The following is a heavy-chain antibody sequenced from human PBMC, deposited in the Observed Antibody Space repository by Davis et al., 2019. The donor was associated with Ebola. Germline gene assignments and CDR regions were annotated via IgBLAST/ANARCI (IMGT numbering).Heavy chain of an antibody. CDR1: GYTFTSYA. V-gene: IGHV1-3*01. J-gene: IGHJ4*02. D-gene: IGHD6-19*01. Sequence: ASVKVSCKASGYTFTSYAMNWVRQAPGQGLEWMGWIHGGNGNRKYSQKFQGRVTITMDTSASTAYMELSSLRSEDTAVYYCARAAFGYNSGWYADYWGQGTLVTVSS. CDR3: ARAAFGYNSGWYADY. CDR2: IHGGNGNR.